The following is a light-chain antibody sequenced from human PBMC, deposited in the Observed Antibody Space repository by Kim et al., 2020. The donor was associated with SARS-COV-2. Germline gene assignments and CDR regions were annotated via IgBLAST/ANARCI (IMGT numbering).Light chain of an antibody. V-gene: IGLV1-51*01. J-gene: IGLJ3*02. CDR1: SANRGSNF. CDR2: DNN. CDR3: ATWDNSLSAGV. Sequence: GQRVTISCSGASANRGSNFVSWYQHLPGTAPELLIYDNNERKSGIPDRFSGSKSGTSATLDITGLQTGDEADYYCATWDNSLSAGVFGGGTQLTVL.